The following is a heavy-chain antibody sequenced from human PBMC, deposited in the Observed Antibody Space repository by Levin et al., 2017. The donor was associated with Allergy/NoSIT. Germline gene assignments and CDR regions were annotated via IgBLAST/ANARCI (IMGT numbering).Heavy chain of an antibody. CDR1: GASISSDY. CDR3: ARDRSGVWGPPPYYSMDV. Sequence: PSETLSLTCTVSGASISSDYWSWIRQPPGKGLEWIGYMYHSGSTHYNPSLKSRVTISVDTSKNQFFLKLTSVTAADTAVYYCARDRSGVWGPPPYYSMDVWGQGTTVTVSS. CDR2: MYHSGST. J-gene: IGHJ6*02. V-gene: IGHV4-59*01. D-gene: IGHD3-16*01.